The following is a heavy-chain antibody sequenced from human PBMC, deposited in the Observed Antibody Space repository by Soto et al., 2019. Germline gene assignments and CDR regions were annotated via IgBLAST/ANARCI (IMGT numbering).Heavy chain of an antibody. V-gene: IGHV4-34*01. CDR1: GGSFSGYY. CDR3: ARGRCGRSTSCLIRGIYYGMDV. J-gene: IGHJ6*02. CDR2: INHSGST. D-gene: IGHD2-2*01. Sequence: PSETLSLTCAVYGGSFSGYYWSWIRQPPGKGLEWIGEINHSGSTNYNPSLKSRVTISVDTSKNQFSLKLSSVTAADTAVYYCARGRCGRSTSCLIRGIYYGMDVWGRGTTVTVSS.